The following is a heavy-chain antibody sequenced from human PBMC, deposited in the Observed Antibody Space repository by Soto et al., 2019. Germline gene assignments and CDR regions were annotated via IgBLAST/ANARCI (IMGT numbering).Heavy chain of an antibody. CDR1: GYTFTSYY. CDR2: INPSGGST. Sequence: GASVKVSCKASGYTFTSYYMHWVRQAPGQGLEWMGIINPSGGSTSYAQKFQGRVTMTRDTSTSTVYMELSSLRSEDTAVYYCARESAATYYYYYGMDVWGQGTTVTVSS. J-gene: IGHJ6*02. V-gene: IGHV1-46*01. CDR3: ARESAATYYYYYGMDV. D-gene: IGHD2-15*01.